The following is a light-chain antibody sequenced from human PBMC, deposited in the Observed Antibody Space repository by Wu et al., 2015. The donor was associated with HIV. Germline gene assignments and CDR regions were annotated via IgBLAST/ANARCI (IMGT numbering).Light chain of an antibody. V-gene: IGKV1-39*01. J-gene: IGKJ1*01. CDR1: QGISSY. Sequence: DIQMTQSPSSLSASVGDRVTITCRASQGISSYLNWYQQKPGKAPNLLIYAASSLQSGVPSRFSGSGSGTDFTLTISSLQPEDFATYYCQQSYHTPWTFGQGTKVAIK. CDR3: QQSYHTPWT. CDR2: AAS.